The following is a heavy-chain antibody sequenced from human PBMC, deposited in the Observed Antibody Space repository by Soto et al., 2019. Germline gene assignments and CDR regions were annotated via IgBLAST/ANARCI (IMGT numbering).Heavy chain of an antibody. Sequence: PGGSLRLSCAASGFTFSGNGMHWVRQAPGKGLVWVALINPDGSNTDYADPVKGRFTISRDNAKNTRYLQMNSLKPEDTAVYYCAGGIWNDNDYWGQGTLVTVSS. CDR3: AGGIWNDNDY. CDR1: GFTFSGNG. D-gene: IGHD1-1*01. J-gene: IGHJ4*02. V-gene: IGHV3-74*01. CDR2: INPDGSNT.